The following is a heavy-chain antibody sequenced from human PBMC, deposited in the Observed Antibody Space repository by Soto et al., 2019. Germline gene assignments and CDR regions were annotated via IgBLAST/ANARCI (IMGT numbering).Heavy chain of an antibody. CDR3: AREVVVVPAAMAGFVFDP. J-gene: IGHJ5*02. CDR1: GGSISSGGYS. CDR2: IYHSGST. V-gene: IGHV4-30-2*01. Sequence: SETLSLTCAVSGGSISSGGYSWSWIRQPPGKGLEWIGYIYHSGSTYYNPSLKSRVTISVDRSKNQFSLKLSSVTAADTAVYYCAREVVVVPAAMAGFVFDPWGQGTLVTVSS. D-gene: IGHD2-2*01.